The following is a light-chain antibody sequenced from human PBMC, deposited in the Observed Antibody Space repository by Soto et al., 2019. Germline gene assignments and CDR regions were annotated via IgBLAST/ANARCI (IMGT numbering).Light chain of an antibody. Sequence: EIVMTQSPATLSLSPGERATLSCRASQSVSSNLAWYQQKPGQAPRLLIYGASTRATGIPARFSGSGSGTEFTLTISRLQSEDFAVYYCQQYTTWPPLTFGGGTKVEIK. J-gene: IGKJ4*01. CDR1: QSVSSN. CDR3: QQYTTWPPLT. CDR2: GAS. V-gene: IGKV3-15*01.